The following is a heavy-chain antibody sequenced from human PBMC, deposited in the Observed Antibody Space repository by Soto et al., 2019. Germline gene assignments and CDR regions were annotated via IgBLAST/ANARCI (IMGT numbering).Heavy chain of an antibody. CDR2: IYYSGST. CDR3: ARHAGSYYFDY. J-gene: IGHJ4*02. CDR1: GGSISSGGYY. D-gene: IGHD2-2*01. V-gene: IGHV4-31*03. Sequence: QVQLQESGPGLVKPSQTLSLTCTVSGGSISSGGYYWSWIRQHPGKGLECIGYIYYSGSTYYNPSRKGRVTIAVDTSKNQDSLQLSSVTAADTAVYYCARHAGSYYFDYWGQGTLVTVSS.